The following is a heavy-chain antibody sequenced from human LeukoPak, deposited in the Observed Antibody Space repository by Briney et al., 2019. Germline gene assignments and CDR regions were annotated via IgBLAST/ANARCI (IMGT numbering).Heavy chain of an antibody. D-gene: IGHD3-9*01. Sequence: ATVKVSCKASGYTFTGYYMHWVRQAPGQGLEWMGWISAYNGNTNYAQKLQGRVTMTTDTSTSTAYMELRSLRSDDTAVYYCARAATRTMYYDILTGYYPYYYGMDVWGQGTTVTVSS. CDR3: ARAATRTMYYDILTGYYPYYYGMDV. CDR2: ISAYNGNT. CDR1: GYTFTGYY. V-gene: IGHV1-18*04. J-gene: IGHJ6*02.